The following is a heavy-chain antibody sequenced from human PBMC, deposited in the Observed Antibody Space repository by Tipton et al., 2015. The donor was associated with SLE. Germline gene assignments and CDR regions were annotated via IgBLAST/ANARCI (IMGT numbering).Heavy chain of an antibody. CDR2: INDRGST. CDR3: ARRKSGYRWGMDV. CDR1: GGSFSGYF. J-gene: IGHJ6*02. Sequence: GLVKPSETLSLTCAAYGGSFSGYFWNWIRLPPGKGLEWIGQINDRGSTNYNPSLKSRVTISVDTSKNQFSLKLTSVTAADTAVYYCARRKSGYRWGMDVWGQGTTVNVSS. D-gene: IGHD3-3*01. V-gene: IGHV4-34*01.